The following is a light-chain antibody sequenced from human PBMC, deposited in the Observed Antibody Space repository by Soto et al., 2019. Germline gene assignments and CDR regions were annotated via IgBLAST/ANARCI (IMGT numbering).Light chain of an antibody. Sequence: DIVLTQSPATLSLSPGERATLSCRASQSVSSYLAWYQQKPGQAPRLLIYDASNRATGIPARFSGSGSGTDVTLTISSLEPEDFAVYYCQQRSNWPPEYTFGQGTKLEIK. CDR1: QSVSSY. CDR2: DAS. J-gene: IGKJ2*01. V-gene: IGKV3-11*01. CDR3: QQRSNWPPEYT.